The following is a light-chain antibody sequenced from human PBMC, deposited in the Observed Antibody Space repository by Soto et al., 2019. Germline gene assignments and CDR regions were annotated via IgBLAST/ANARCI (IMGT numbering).Light chain of an antibody. CDR1: SSDVGGYNY. J-gene: IGLJ3*02. CDR3: SSYAGSNNLV. CDR2: EVS. V-gene: IGLV2-8*01. Sequence: QSVLTQPPSVSGYPGQPVTISCTGTSSDVGGYNYVSWYQQHPGKAPKLMIYEVSKRPSGVPDRVSGSKSGNTASLTVSGLQAENEADYYCSSYAGSNNLVFGGGTKLTVL.